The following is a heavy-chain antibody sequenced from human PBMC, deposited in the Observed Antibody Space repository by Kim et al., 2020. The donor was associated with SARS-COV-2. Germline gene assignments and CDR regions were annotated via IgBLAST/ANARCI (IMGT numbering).Heavy chain of an antibody. CDR3: ARGGGNWNDHDYYGMDV. D-gene: IGHD1-1*01. V-gene: IGHV1-3*01. J-gene: IGHJ6*02. CDR1: GYTFTTYA. Sequence: ASVKVSCKASGYTFTTYALHWVRQAPGQRLAWMGRINVDNGHTSYSERFQGRVTITRDTSASTAYMELSSLTSEDTALYYCARGGGNWNDHDYYGMDVWGQGTTVTVSS. CDR2: INVDNGHT.